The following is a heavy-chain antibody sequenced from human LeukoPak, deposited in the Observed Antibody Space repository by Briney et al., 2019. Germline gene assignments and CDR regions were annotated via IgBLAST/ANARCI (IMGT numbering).Heavy chain of an antibody. CDR2: IKEDGSAK. V-gene: IGHV3-7*01. CDR3: ARDSSGYYS. D-gene: IGHD3-22*01. J-gene: IGHJ5*02. CDR1: GFTFSTYW. Sequence: GGSLRLSCAASGFTFSTYWMSWVRQAPWKGLEWVANIKEDGSAKYYVDSVKGRFTISRDNAKNSLYLQMNSLRAEDTAVYYCARDSSGYYSWGQGTLVTVSS.